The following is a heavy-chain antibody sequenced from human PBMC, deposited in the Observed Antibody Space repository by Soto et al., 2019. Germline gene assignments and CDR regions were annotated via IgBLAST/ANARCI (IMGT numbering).Heavy chain of an antibody. CDR3: ARDGTMVRGVTPHYYYGMDV. CDR1: GGSISSGDYY. Sequence: PSETLSLTCTVSGGSISSGDYYWSWIRQPPGKGLEWIGYISDSGSTYYNPSLNSRVTISVDTSKNQFSLKLSSVTAADTAVYYCARDGTMVRGVTPHYYYGMDVWGQGTTVTVSS. J-gene: IGHJ6*02. D-gene: IGHD3-10*01. V-gene: IGHV4-30-4*01. CDR2: ISDSGST.